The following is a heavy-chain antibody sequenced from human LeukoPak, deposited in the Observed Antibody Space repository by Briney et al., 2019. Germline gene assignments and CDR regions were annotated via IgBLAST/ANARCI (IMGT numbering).Heavy chain of an antibody. CDR2: INHSGST. CDR1: GGSFSGYY. Sequence: NPSEPLSLTCAVYGGSFSGYYWSWIRQPPGKGLEWIGEINHSGSTNYNPSLNSRVTISVDTSKNQFSLKLSSVTAADTAVYYCARDRIEVAGQDFDYWGQGTLVTVSS. CDR3: ARDRIEVAGQDFDY. V-gene: IGHV4-34*01. J-gene: IGHJ4*02. D-gene: IGHD6-19*01.